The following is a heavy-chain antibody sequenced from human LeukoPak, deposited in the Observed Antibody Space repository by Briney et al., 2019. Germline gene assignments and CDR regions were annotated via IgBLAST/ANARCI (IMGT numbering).Heavy chain of an antibody. CDR2: ISASGGST. V-gene: IGHV3-23*01. D-gene: IGHD2-15*01. J-gene: IGHJ4*02. CDR1: GFTFSSYA. CDR3: AKDGYCSGGSCWRPYYFDF. Sequence: GGSLRLSCAASGFTFSSYALSWVRQAPGKGLVWVSAISASGGSTYYADSVKGRFTISRDSSKNTLYLQLNSLRDEDTAVYYCAKDGYCSGGSCWRPYYFDFWGQGTLVTASS.